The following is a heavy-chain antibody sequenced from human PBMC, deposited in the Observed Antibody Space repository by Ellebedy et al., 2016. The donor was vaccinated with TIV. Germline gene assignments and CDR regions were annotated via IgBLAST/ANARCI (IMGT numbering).Heavy chain of an antibody. V-gene: IGHV3-48*01. CDR3: ARAGGGFLEWLSQDYFDY. D-gene: IGHD3-3*01. CDR1: GFTFSSYS. CDR2: ISSSSTTI. Sequence: PGGSLRLSCVASGFTFSSYSMDWVRQAPGQGLEWVSYISSSSTTIYYADFVKGRFTISRDNAKNSLYLQMNSLRAEDTAVYYCARAGGGFLEWLSQDYFDYWGQGTLVTVSS. J-gene: IGHJ4*02.